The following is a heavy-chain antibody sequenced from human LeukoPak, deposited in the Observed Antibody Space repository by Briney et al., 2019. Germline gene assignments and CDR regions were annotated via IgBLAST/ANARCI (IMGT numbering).Heavy chain of an antibody. CDR1: GFTFSDYY. J-gene: IGHJ4*02. V-gene: IGHV3-11*01. CDR2: ISSSGSTI. D-gene: IGHD3-22*01. Sequence: GGSLRLSCAASGFTFSDYYMSWIRQAPGKGLEWVSYISSSGSTIYYADSVKGRFTISRDNAKNSLCLQMNSLRAEDTAVYYCASGYYDSSGYYYPFDYWGQGTLVTVSS. CDR3: ASGYYDSSGYYYPFDY.